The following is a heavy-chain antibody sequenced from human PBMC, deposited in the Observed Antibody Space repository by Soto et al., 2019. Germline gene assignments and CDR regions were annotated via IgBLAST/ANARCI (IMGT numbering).Heavy chain of an antibody. D-gene: IGHD3-16*01. V-gene: IGHV4-59*08. CDR1: GGSISSYY. CDR3: ARLPVNYASRPHYYYGMDV. J-gene: IGHJ6*02. Sequence: SETLSLTCTVSGGSISSYYWTWIRQPPGKGLEWIGFMYNSGSTHYNPSLKSRVTISLDTSKNQFSLNLRSVTAADTAVYYCARLPVNYASRPHYYYGMDVWGQGTTVT. CDR2: MYNSGST.